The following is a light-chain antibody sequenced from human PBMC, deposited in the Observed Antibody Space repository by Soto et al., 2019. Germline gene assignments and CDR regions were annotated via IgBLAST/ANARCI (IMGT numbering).Light chain of an antibody. V-gene: IGKV3-20*01. Sequence: DIVLTQSPGTLSLSPGERATLSCRASQSVSRSLAWYQQKPGQAPRLLIHGASTRATGIPDRFSGSGSGTDFTLTISRLEAEDFAVYSCQQYITAPWTFGQGTTLEIK. J-gene: IGKJ1*01. CDR3: QQYITAPWT. CDR1: QSVSRS. CDR2: GAS.